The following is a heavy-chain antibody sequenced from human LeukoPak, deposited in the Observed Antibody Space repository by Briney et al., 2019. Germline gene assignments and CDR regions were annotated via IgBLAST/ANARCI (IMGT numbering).Heavy chain of an antibody. J-gene: IGHJ5*02. D-gene: IGHD3/OR15-3a*01. Sequence: GGSLRLSCAASGFSLSKFWMSWVRQAPGKGLEWVANIGKDGSVNKYVDSVKGRFTISRDNAKNSLYLHMNSLRADDTAVYYCARDLDSYATDQWGQGTLVTVSS. CDR1: GFSLSKFW. CDR3: ARDLDSYATDQ. V-gene: IGHV3-7*01. CDR2: IGKDGSVN.